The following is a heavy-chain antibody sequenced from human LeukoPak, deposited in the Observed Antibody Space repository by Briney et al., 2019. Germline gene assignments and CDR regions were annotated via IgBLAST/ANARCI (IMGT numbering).Heavy chain of an antibody. Sequence: SETLSLTCAVYGGSFSGYYWSWIRQPPGKGLEWIGEINHSGSTNYNPSLKSRVTISVDTSKNQFSLKLSSVTAADTAVYYCARHPSTTAPGTGFYGMDVWGQGTTVTVSS. V-gene: IGHV4-34*01. J-gene: IGHJ6*02. D-gene: IGHD6-13*01. CDR1: GGSFSGYY. CDR3: ARHPSTTAPGTGFYGMDV. CDR2: INHSGST.